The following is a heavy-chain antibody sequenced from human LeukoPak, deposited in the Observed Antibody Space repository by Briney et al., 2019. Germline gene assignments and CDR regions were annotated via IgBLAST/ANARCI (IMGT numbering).Heavy chain of an antibody. CDR1: GVSITSDDSC. J-gene: IGHJ6*02. D-gene: IGHD6-13*01. CDR3: VRDKWVRAGSSRLHYGMDV. CDR2: ICYSGTS. Sequence: PSQTLSLTCTVSGVSITSDDSCWSWIRQPPGKGLEWIGYICYSGTSNYNPALQNRVTISLDTSKNQVSLKLTAADTAVYYCVRDKWVRAGSSRLHYGMDVWGQGTTVTVSS. V-gene: IGHV4-30-4*01.